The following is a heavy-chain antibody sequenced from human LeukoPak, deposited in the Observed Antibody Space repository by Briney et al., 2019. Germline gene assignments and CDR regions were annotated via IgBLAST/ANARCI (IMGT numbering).Heavy chain of an antibody. Sequence: PGRSLRLSCAASGFTFSNYGMHWVRQAPGKGLEWVAVIWYDGTNKYYVDSVKGRFTISRDNSKNTLYLQMNSLRAEDTAVYYCARGPHPIILTGPADFWGQGTLVTVSS. V-gene: IGHV3-33*01. CDR1: GFTFSNYG. CDR3: ARGPHPIILTGPADF. J-gene: IGHJ4*02. CDR2: IWYDGTNK. D-gene: IGHD3-9*01.